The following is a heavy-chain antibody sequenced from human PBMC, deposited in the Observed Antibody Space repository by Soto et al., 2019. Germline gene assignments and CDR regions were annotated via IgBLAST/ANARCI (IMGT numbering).Heavy chain of an antibody. CDR1: RFTVSVYG. CDR3: AREHFSGSYYDY. V-gene: IGHV3-33*01. Sequence: PGGSLRPTTAAPRFTVSVYGMHWVRQAPGKGLEWVAVIWYDGSNKYYADSVKGRFTISRDNSKNTLYLQMNSLRAEDTAVYYCAREHFSGSYYDYWGQGT. D-gene: IGHD1-26*01. CDR2: IWYDGSNK. J-gene: IGHJ4*02.